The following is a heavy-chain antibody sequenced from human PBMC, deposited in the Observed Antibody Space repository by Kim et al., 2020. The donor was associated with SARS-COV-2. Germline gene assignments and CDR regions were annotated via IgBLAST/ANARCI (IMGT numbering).Heavy chain of an antibody. CDR2: INAGNGNT. V-gene: IGHV1-3*01. J-gene: IGHJ4*02. Sequence: ASVKVSCKASGYTFTSYAMHWVRQAPGQRLEWMGWINAGNGNTKYSQKFQGRVTITRDTSASTAYMELSSLRSEDTAVYYCARDQWAYYDYVWGSYPYYWGQGTLVTVSS. CDR1: GYTFTSYA. CDR3: ARDQWAYYDYVWGSYPYY. D-gene: IGHD3-16*02.